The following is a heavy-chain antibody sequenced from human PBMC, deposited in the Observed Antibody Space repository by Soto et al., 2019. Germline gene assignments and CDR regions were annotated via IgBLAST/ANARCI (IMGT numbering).Heavy chain of an antibody. D-gene: IGHD1-7*01. V-gene: IGHV4-4*07. Sequence: PSETLSLTCTVSGGSISNFYWSWIRQPAGKGLAWIGRIHTSGYANYNPSLKGRVTMSADTSKNQFSLKLNSVTAADTAVYFCARGTGTTGYFDYWGQGALVTVSS. J-gene: IGHJ4*02. CDR3: ARGTGTTGYFDY. CDR2: IHTSGYA. CDR1: GGSISNFY.